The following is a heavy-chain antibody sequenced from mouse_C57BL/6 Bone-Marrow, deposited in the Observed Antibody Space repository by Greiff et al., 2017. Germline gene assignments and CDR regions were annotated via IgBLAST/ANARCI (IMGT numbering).Heavy chain of an antibody. Sequence: QVQLQQSGAELVRPGTSVKVSCKASGYAFTNYLMEWVKQRPGQGLEWIGVINPGSGGTNYNEKFKGKATVTADKSSSTAYMQLSSLTSEDSAVYVCAREDVFTTVVDYWGQGTTLTVSA. CDR3: AREDVFTTVVDY. V-gene: IGHV1-54*01. J-gene: IGHJ2*01. CDR2: INPGSGGT. D-gene: IGHD1-1*01. CDR1: GYAFTNYL.